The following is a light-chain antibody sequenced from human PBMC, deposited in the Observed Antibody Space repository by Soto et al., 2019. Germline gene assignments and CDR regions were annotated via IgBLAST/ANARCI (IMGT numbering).Light chain of an antibody. Sequence: NVLTQSPGTLSLSPWERATLSCRASQSVSSNYLAWYQQKPGQAPRLLIYGASSRATGIPDRFSGTGSGTDFTLTISRLEPEDFAVYYCQQYGSSRRTFGQGTKVDIK. CDR2: GAS. J-gene: IGKJ1*01. CDR3: QQYGSSRRT. V-gene: IGKV3-20*01. CDR1: QSVSSNY.